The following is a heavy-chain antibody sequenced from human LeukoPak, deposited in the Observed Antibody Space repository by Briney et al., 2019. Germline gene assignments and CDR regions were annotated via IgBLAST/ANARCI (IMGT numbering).Heavy chain of an antibody. J-gene: IGHJ4*02. V-gene: IGHV1-18*01. CDR2: ISTYSGNT. D-gene: IGHD2-21*02. CDR3: ARGGSRVVTYGNFDY. CDR1: GYTFTSYA. Sequence: ASVKVSCKASGYTFTSYANSWLRQAPGQGLEWMGWISTYSGNTNYAQKLQGRITMTIETSTSTAYMELRSLRSDDTAVYYCARGGSRVVTYGNFDYWGQGTLVTVSS.